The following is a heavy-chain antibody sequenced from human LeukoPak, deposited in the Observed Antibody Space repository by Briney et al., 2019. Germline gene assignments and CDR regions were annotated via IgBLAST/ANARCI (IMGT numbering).Heavy chain of an antibody. V-gene: IGHV3-21*01. CDR3: ACHSDYDILTGPNDY. J-gene: IGHJ4*02. CDR1: GFTVSCNY. D-gene: IGHD3-9*01. CDR2: FTTSTSYK. Sequence: SGGPLILCCGASGFTVSCNYMTRVRKAPGKLQWLGSSFTTSTSYKYNAYSLNHRSTFSGDNAKNSLYLQMNSLGTEYTAVYYCACHSDYDILTGPNDYWGQGTLVIVSS.